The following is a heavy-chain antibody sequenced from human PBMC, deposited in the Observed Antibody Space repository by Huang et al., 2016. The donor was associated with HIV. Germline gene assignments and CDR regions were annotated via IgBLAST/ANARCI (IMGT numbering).Heavy chain of an antibody. Sequence: EVHLVESGGDLVQPGGSLRLSCVASGFNFSAYWMSWVRQARGKGLEWVANIKQDGSVKNYVDSVKGRFTISRDNAKNSVYLQLTSLRAEDTAVYYCARGGIYYDVLTGRHYYYNGLDVWGQGTTVTVSS. CDR3: ARGGIYYDVLTGRHYYYNGLDV. CDR1: GFNFSAYW. D-gene: IGHD3-9*01. CDR2: IKQDGSVK. J-gene: IGHJ6*02. V-gene: IGHV3-7*01.